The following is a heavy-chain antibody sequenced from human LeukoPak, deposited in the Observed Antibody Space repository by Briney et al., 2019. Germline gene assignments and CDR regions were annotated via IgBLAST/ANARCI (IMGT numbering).Heavy chain of an antibody. CDR3: ARARDYDPPAFYYYYMDV. D-gene: IGHD4-17*01. CDR2: IYYSGST. V-gene: IGHV4-59*01. J-gene: IGHJ6*03. CDR1: GGSISSYY. Sequence: PSETLSLTCTVSGGSISSYYWSWIRQPPGKGLEWIGYIYYSGSTNYNPSLKSRVTISVDTSKNQFSLKLSSVTAADTAVYYCARARDYDPPAFYYYYMDVWGKGTMVTVSS.